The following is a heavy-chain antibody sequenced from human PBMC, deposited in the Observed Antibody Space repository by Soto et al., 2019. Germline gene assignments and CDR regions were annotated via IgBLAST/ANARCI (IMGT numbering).Heavy chain of an antibody. CDR2: IGPESGAT. J-gene: IGHJ4*02. CDR3: ARSHSVSLDY. D-gene: IGHD3-16*01. V-gene: IGHV1-2*02. Sequence: ASVKVSCKASGYTFTGHYIHWVRQAPEQGPEWMGEIGPESGATRYAQKFQGRVTMTMDMSITTVYMELSNLSPEDTAVYYCARSHSVSLDYWGQGTLVTVSS. CDR1: GYTFTGHY.